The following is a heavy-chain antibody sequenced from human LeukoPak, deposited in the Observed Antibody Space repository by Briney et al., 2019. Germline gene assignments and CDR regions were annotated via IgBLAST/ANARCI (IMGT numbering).Heavy chain of an antibody. Sequence: PSQTLSLTCTVSGGSISSGSYYWSWIRQPAGKGLEWIGRIYTSGSTNYNPSLKSRVTISVDTSKNQFSLKLSSVTAADTAVYYCAREGVATNGMGFDYWGQGTPVTVSS. CDR1: GGSISSGSYY. V-gene: IGHV4-61*02. CDR3: AREGVATNGMGFDY. D-gene: IGHD5-12*01. J-gene: IGHJ4*02. CDR2: IYTSGST.